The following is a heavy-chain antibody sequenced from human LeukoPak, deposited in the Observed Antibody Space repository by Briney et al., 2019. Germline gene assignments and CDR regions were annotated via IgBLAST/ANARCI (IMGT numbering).Heavy chain of an antibody. Sequence: GGSLRLSCAASGFTFSSYWMHWVRQAPGKGLVWVSRINSDGSSTSYADSVKGRFTISRDNAKNTLYLQMNSLRAEDTAVYYCARATLLDDFWSGYSHNYYMDVWGKGTTVTVSS. J-gene: IGHJ6*03. CDR2: INSDGSST. V-gene: IGHV3-74*01. CDR1: GFTFSSYW. D-gene: IGHD3-3*01. CDR3: ARATLLDDFWSGYSHNYYMDV.